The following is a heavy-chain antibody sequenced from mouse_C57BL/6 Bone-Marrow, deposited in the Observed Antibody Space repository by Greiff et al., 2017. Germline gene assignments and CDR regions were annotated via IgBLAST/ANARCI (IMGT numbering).Heavy chain of an antibody. CDR3: ARGRLSYSNYVNDY. J-gene: IGHJ2*01. CDR1: GYSFTDYN. D-gene: IGHD2-5*01. V-gene: IGHV1-39*01. CDR2: INPNYGTT. Sequence: EVQLQESGPELVKPGASVKISCKASGYSFTDYNMNWVKQSNGKSLEWIGVINPNYGTTSYNQKFKGKATLTVDQSSSTAYMQLNSLTSEDSSVYYCARGRLSYSNYVNDYWGQGTTLTVSS.